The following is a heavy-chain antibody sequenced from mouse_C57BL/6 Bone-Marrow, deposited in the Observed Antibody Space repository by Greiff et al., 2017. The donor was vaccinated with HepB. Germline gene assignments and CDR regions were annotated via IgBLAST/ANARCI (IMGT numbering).Heavy chain of an antibody. D-gene: IGHD1-1*01. Sequence: DVQLVESGGDLVKPGGSLKLSCAASGFTFSSYGMSWVRQTPDKRLEWVATISSGGSYTYYPDSVKGRFTISRDNAKNTLYLQMSSLKSEDTAMYYCARHYYGSSYDAMDYWGQGTSVTVSS. CDR1: GFTFSSYG. J-gene: IGHJ4*01. V-gene: IGHV5-6*01. CDR2: ISSGGSYT. CDR3: ARHYYGSSYDAMDY.